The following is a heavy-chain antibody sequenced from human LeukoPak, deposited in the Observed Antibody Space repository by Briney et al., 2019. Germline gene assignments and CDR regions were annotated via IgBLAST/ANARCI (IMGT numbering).Heavy chain of an antibody. CDR3: ARDASPGIAVAGTWWFDP. CDR1: GGSISSSSYY. Sequence: PSETLSLTCTVSGGSISSSSYYWGWIRQPPGKGLEWIGSIYYSGSTYYNPSLKSRVTISVDTSKNQFSLKLSSVTAADTAVYYCARDASPGIAVAGTWWFDPWGQGTLVTVSS. CDR2: IYYSGST. V-gene: IGHV4-39*07. D-gene: IGHD6-19*01. J-gene: IGHJ5*02.